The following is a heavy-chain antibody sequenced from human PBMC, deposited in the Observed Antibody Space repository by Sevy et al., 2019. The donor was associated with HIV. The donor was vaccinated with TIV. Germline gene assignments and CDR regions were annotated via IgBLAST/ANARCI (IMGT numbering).Heavy chain of an antibody. CDR3: TRINRGTDDDC. J-gene: IGHJ4*02. Sequence: GGSLRLSCVASGFTFSNSWMNWVRQAPGKGLGWVANINPGGTEEFYVDSVKGGFINSRDNAKNSLFIQMNSLRAEDTDVNYFTRINRGTDDDCRGQATLVTDTS. CDR2: INPGGTEE. CDR1: GFTFSNSW. D-gene: IGHD1-1*01. V-gene: IGHV3-7*01.